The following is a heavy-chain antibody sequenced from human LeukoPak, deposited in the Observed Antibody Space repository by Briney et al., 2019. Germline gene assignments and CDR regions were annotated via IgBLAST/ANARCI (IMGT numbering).Heavy chain of an antibody. CDR3: VRSPSDGYHDAFDI. D-gene: IGHD5-24*01. V-gene: IGHV5-51*01. CDR2: ISPGDSET. J-gene: IGHJ3*02. CDR1: GYSFTTNW. Sequence: GESLKISCKGSGYSFTTNWFGWVRQMPGKGLEWVGIISPGDSETRYSPSFQGQVTISADKSISTAYLQWSSLQASDTAMYYCVRSPSDGYHDAFDIWGQGTMVTVSS.